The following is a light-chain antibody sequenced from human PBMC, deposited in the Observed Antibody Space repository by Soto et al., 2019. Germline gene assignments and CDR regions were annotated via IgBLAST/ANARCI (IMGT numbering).Light chain of an antibody. Sequence: QAVVTQPPSASGTPGQRVTISCSGSSSNIGSKTVNWYQQLPGTAPKLLIYSNYQRPSGVPDRFSGSKSGTSASLAISGLQSEDEADYYCSAWDASLNGYVFGTGTKLTV. CDR2: SNY. CDR1: SSNIGSKT. V-gene: IGLV1-44*01. J-gene: IGLJ1*01. CDR3: SAWDASLNGYV.